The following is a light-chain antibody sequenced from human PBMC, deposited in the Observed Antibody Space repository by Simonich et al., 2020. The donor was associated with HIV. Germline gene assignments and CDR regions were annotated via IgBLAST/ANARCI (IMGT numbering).Light chain of an antibody. Sequence: EILMTQSPATLSVSPGERATLSCSAKWNLTSNLAWYQQKPGHAPRLLIYGASTKATGIPARFSGSGSGTEFTLTISSLQSEDFAVYYCQQYNNWPPWTFGQGTKVEIK. J-gene: IGKJ1*01. CDR1: WNLTSN. CDR2: GAS. CDR3: QQYNNWPPWT. V-gene: IGKV3-15*01.